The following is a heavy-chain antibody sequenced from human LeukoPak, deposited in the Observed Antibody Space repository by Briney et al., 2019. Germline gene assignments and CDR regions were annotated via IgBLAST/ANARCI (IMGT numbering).Heavy chain of an antibody. Sequence: GGSLRLSGDASGFTFSIYAMSWVRQGTGKGLEWVSSITSSGEATYYADSVKGRFTISRANSRYTLYLQMNSLRAEDTAVYYCAKDRPNYYHSNGHYYRRDGDSWGQGTLVTVSS. CDR3: AKDRPNYYHSNGHYYRRDGDS. J-gene: IGHJ5*01. D-gene: IGHD3-22*01. CDR2: ITSSGEAT. CDR1: GFTFSIYA. V-gene: IGHV3-23*01.